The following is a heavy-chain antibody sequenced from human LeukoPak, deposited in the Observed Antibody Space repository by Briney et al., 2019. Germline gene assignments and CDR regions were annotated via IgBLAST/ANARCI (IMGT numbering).Heavy chain of an antibody. J-gene: IGHJ3*02. CDR2: MNPNSGNT. D-gene: IGHD3-22*01. CDR3: AREPGGYYYDSSGYPGGNHDAFDI. V-gene: IGHV1-8*01. CDR1: GYTFTSYD. Sequence: VASVKVSCKASGYTFTSYDINWVRQATGQGLEWMGWMNPNSGNTGYAQKFQGRVTMTRNTSISTAYMELSSLRSEDTAVYYCAREPGGYYYDSSGYPGGNHDAFDIWGQGTMVTVSS.